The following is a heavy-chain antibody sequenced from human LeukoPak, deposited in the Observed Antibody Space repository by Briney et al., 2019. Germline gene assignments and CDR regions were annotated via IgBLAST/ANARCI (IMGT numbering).Heavy chain of an antibody. V-gene: IGHV4-59*01. CDR1: GGSISNYY. D-gene: IGHD3-22*01. CDR2: INYSGST. Sequence: SETLSLTCTVSGGSISNYYWSWIRQPPGKGLEWIGYINYSGSTNYNPSLKSRVTISVDTSKNQFSLKLSSVTAADTAVYYCARGHYYDSSGYLFDYWGQGTLVTVSS. CDR3: ARGHYYDSSGYLFDY. J-gene: IGHJ4*02.